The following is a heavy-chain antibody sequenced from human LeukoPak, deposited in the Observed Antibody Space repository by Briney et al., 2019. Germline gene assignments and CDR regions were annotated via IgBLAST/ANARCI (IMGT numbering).Heavy chain of an antibody. CDR2: INHSGST. V-gene: IGHV4-34*01. Sequence: SETLSLTCAVYGGSFSGYYWSWIRQPPGKGLEWIGEINHSGSTNYNPSLKSRVTISVDTSQNQFSLQLTSVTAADTAVYYCARRPYSDDGNYYYYMDVWGTGTSVTVSS. CDR3: ARRPYSDDGNYYYYMDV. CDR1: GGSFSGYY. D-gene: IGHD3-16*01. J-gene: IGHJ6*03.